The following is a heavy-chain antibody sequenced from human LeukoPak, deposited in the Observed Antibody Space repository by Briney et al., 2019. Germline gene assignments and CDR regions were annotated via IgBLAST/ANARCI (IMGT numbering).Heavy chain of an antibody. CDR1: GDSISSSSYY. CDR3: AREEQWPVQYDAFDI. V-gene: IGHV4-39*07. CDR2: IYYSGST. D-gene: IGHD6-19*01. Sequence: SETLSLTCTVSGDSISSSSYYWGWIRQPPGKGLEWIGSIYYSGSTYYNPSLKSRVTISVDTSKNQFSLKLSSVTAADTAVYYCAREEQWPVQYDAFDIWGQGTMVTVSS. J-gene: IGHJ3*02.